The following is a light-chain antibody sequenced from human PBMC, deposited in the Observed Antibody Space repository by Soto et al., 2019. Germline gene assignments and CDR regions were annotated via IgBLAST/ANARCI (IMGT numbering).Light chain of an antibody. CDR2: TIS. CDR3: LQHSAFPFT. J-gene: IGKJ3*01. Sequence: DIQMTQSPSSLSASVGGRVTITCRASQDIGTSLDWFQQKPGTAPKRLIYTISDLQSGVPSRFSGGGSGTEFTLTISRLQPEDSATYYCLQHSAFPFTFGPGTKVHV. V-gene: IGKV1-17*01. CDR1: QDIGTS.